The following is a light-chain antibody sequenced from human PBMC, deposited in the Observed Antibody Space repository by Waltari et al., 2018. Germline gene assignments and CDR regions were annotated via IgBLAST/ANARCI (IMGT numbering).Light chain of an antibody. CDR1: QNIYSK. CDR2: GAS. CDR3: QQYTNWPPMYS. J-gene: IGKJ2*01. Sequence: EIVLTQSPATLSVSPGERATLSCRASQNIYSKLAWYQQKPGQAHRLLIYGASNRAAGIPARFSGSGSGTEFTLTISSLQSEDSAVYYCQQYTNWPPMYSFGQGTKLEIK. V-gene: IGKV3-15*01.